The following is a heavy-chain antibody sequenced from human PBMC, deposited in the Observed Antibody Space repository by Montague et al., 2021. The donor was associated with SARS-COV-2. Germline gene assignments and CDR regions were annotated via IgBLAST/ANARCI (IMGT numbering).Heavy chain of an antibody. V-gene: IGHV2-70*11. Sequence: PVLVKPTQTLTLTCTFSGFSPSTSGMCVSWIRQPPGKALEWLARIDWDDDKYYSTSLKTRLTISKDTSKNQVVLTMNNMDPVDTATYYCARILVAAAGSPFDPWGQGTLVTVSS. CDR1: GFSPSTSGMC. J-gene: IGHJ5*02. D-gene: IGHD6-13*01. CDR2: IDWDDDK. CDR3: ARILVAAAGSPFDP.